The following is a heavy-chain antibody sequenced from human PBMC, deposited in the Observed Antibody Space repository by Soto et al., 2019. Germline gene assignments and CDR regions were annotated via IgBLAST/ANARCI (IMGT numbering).Heavy chain of an antibody. Sequence: GGSLRLSCAASGFTFSSYWMSWVRQAPGKGLEWVSVIYSGGSTYYADSVKGRFTISRDNSKNTLYLQMNSLRAEDTAVYYCASQSTAKVVTGAREYWGQGTLVTVSS. J-gene: IGHJ4*02. CDR3: ASQSTAKVVTGAREY. CDR2: IYSGGST. D-gene: IGHD5-18*01. V-gene: IGHV3-66*04. CDR1: GFTFSSYW.